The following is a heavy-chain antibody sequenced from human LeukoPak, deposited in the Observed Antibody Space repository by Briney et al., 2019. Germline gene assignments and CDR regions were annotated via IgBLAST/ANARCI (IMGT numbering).Heavy chain of an antibody. CDR3: ARDHQLHGSCWDWFDP. J-gene: IGHJ5*02. CDR2: IYSTGST. D-gene: IGHD3-10*01. CDR1: GVSMNSYS. Sequence: PSETLSLTCTVSGVSMNSYSWSWIRQPAGKGLEWIWRIYSTGSTTYNPCLHSRVTMSVDASRNQYYLMLSSVTAADTAVYYCARDHQLHGSCWDWFDPWGQGMLVTVCS. V-gene: IGHV4-4*07.